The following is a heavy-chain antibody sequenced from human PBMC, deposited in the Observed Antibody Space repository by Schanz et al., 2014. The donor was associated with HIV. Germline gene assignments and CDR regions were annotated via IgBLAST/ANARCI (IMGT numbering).Heavy chain of an antibody. V-gene: IGHV3-30-3*01. J-gene: IGHJ4*02. D-gene: IGHD6-19*01. CDR1: GFTFRHYA. CDR3: AKGLRQWLVLGGSDY. CDR2: ISLDGDNK. Sequence: QVQLVESGGGVVQPGRSLRLSCAASGFTFRHYAIHWVRQAPGKGLEWVAVISLDGDNKYYADSVKGRFTIARDNSKNTLYLQMNSLRAEDTAVYYCAKGLRQWLVLGGSDYWGQGTLVTVSS.